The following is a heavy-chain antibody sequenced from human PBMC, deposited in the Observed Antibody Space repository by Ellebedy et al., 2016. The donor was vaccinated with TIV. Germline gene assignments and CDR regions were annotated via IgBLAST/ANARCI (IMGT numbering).Heavy chain of an antibody. J-gene: IGHJ4*02. Sequence: GGSLRLSCAASGFTFGSFAMHWVRQAPGKGLEWLSVISGGGDRTYDADSVKGRFTITRDKSKNTLYLQMDRLRVEDTAVYYCSKGTSSGFNYDRVGSEYWGQGTLVTVSS. CDR2: ISGGGDRT. D-gene: IGHD3-22*01. V-gene: IGHV3-23*01. CDR1: GFTFGSFA. CDR3: SKGTSSGFNYDRVGSEY.